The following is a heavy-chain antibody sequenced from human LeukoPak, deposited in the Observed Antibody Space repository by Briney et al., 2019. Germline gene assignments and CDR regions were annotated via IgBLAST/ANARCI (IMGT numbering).Heavy chain of an antibody. Sequence: GGSLRLSCAASGFTFDDYGMSWVRQAPGKGLEWVSGINWNGGSTGYADSVKGRFTISRDNAKNSLYLQMNSLRAEDTALYYCARETTALGYCSGGSCPQGDAFDIWGQGTMVTVSS. CDR1: GFTFDDYG. CDR2: INWNGGST. J-gene: IGHJ3*02. D-gene: IGHD2-15*01. CDR3: ARETTALGYCSGGSCPQGDAFDI. V-gene: IGHV3-20*04.